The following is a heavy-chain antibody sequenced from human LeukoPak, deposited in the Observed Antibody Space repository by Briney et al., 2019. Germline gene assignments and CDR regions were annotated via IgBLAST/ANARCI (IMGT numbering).Heavy chain of an antibody. CDR2: MNPNSGNT. CDR1: GYTFTSHD. CDR3: ARFPLRYCSSTSCYTFLSGMDV. J-gene: IGHJ6*02. V-gene: IGHV1-8*01. D-gene: IGHD2-2*02. Sequence: ASVKVSCKASGYTFTSHDINWVRQATGQGLEWMGWMNPNSGNTGYAQKFQGRVTMTRNTSISTAYMELSSLRSEDTAVYYCARFPLRYCSSTSCYTFLSGMDVWGQGTTVTVSS.